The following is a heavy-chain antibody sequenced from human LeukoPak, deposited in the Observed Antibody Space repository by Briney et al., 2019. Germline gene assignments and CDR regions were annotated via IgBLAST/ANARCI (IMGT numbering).Heavy chain of an antibody. CDR1: GGSFSGYY. D-gene: IGHD1-26*01. Sequence: PSETLSLTCAVYGGSFSGYYWSWIRQPPGKGLEWIGYIYYSGSTYYNPSLKSRVTISVDTSKNQLSLKLSSVTAADTAVYYCARDQWGSKAFDYWGQGTLVTVSS. J-gene: IGHJ4*02. V-gene: IGHV4-30-4*08. CDR3: ARDQWGSKAFDY. CDR2: IYYSGST.